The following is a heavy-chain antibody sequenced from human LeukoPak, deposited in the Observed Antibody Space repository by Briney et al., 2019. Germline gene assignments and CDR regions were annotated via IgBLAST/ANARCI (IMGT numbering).Heavy chain of an antibody. J-gene: IGHJ5*02. CDR1: GGSISSSSYH. D-gene: IGHD3-22*01. CDR3: ARHYDSSRSLFDP. CDR2: IYYSGST. Sequence: KPSETLSLTCTVSGGSISSSSYHWGWIRQPPGKGLEWIGSIYYSGSTYYNPSLKSRVTISVDTSKNQFSLKLSSVTAADTAVYYCARHYDSSRSLFDPWGQGTLVTVSS. V-gene: IGHV4-39*01.